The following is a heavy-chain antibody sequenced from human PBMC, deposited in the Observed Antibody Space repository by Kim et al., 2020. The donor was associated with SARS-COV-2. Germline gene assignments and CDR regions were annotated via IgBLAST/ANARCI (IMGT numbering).Heavy chain of an antibody. D-gene: IGHD3-10*01. Sequence: YAQKFQGRVTITADESTSTAYMELSSLRSEDTAVYYCARLIGELGDAFDIWGQGTMVTVSS. V-gene: IGHV1-69*01. J-gene: IGHJ3*02. CDR3: ARLIGELGDAFDI.